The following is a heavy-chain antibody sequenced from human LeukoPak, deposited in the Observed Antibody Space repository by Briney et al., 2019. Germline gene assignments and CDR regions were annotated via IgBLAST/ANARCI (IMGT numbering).Heavy chain of an antibody. V-gene: IGHV4-30-2*01. Sequence: SETLSLTCAVSGGSSSSGGYSWSWIRQPPGKGLEWIGYIYHSGSTYYSPSLKSRVTISVDRSKNQFSLKLSSVTAADTAVYYCARGKGYSSSSTLRYYFDYWGQGTLVTVSS. J-gene: IGHJ4*02. CDR2: IYHSGST. D-gene: IGHD6-6*01. CDR1: GGSSSSGGYS. CDR3: ARGKGYSSSSTLRYYFDY.